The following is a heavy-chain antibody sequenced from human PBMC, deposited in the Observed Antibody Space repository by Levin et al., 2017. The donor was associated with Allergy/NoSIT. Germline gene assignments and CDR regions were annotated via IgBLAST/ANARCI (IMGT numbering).Heavy chain of an antibody. V-gene: IGHV3-23*01. Sequence: GESLKISCAAYGFIFRGYTMSWVRQAPGKGLEWVSAISASGDTTFYADSVKGHFTVSRDNSKNTLYLQMNSLRAEDTALYYCARDENDSSGYYWDYWGQGTLVTVSS. J-gene: IGHJ4*02. CDR1: GFIFRGYT. CDR3: ARDENDSSGYYWDY. D-gene: IGHD3-22*01. CDR2: ISASGDTT.